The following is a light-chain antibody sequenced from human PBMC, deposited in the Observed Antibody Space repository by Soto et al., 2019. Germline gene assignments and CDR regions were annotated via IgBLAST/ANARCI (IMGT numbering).Light chain of an antibody. J-gene: IGLJ2*01. V-gene: IGLV2-8*01. CDR2: EVS. Sequence: QSVLTQPASVSGSPGQSITISCTGTSSDVGNYNYVSWYQQHPGKAPKLMIYEVSRRPSGVPDRFSGSKSGNTASLTVSGLQAEGEADYYCSSNAGSNNLVFGGGTKVTVL. CDR1: SSDVGNYNY. CDR3: SSNAGSNNLV.